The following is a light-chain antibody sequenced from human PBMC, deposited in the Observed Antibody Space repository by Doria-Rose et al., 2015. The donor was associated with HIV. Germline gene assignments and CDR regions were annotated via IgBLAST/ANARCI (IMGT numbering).Light chain of an antibody. J-gene: IGKJ1*01. Sequence: ITCRASQGISSDLAWYQQKPGRAPKLLIYTASTLQSGVPSRFSGSGSGTDSTLTISCLQSEDFATYYCQQYYDYPRTFGLGTTVEIK. V-gene: IGKV1-8*01. CDR3: QQYYDYPRT. CDR1: QGISSD. CDR2: TAS.